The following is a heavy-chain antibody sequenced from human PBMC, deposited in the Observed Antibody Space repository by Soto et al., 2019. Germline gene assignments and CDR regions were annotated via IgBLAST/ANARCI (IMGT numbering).Heavy chain of an antibody. CDR3: AGSSSRVDQYSEGMDV. D-gene: IGHD6-6*01. V-gene: IGHV1-58*01. CDR1: VFTFTSSA. Sequence: GASVKVSCAASVFTFTSSAVQWVRQSRGQRLEWIGWIVVGSGNTNYAQKFQERVTITRDMSTSTAYMELSSLRSEDTAVYYCAGSSSRVDQYSEGMDVLGQGTMVPVCS. J-gene: IGHJ6*02. CDR2: IVVGSGNT.